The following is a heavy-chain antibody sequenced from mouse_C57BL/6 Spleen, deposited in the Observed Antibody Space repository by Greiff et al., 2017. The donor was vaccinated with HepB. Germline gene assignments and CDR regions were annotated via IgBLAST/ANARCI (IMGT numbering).Heavy chain of an antibody. J-gene: IGHJ4*01. CDR2: IYPRSGNT. CDR1: GYTFTSYG. Sequence: VQLQESGAELARPGASVKLSCKASGYTFTSYGISWVKQRTGQGLEWIGEIYPRSGNTYYNEKFKGKATLTADKSSSTAYMELRSLTSEDSAVYFCAREGSHYYAMDYWGQGTSVTVSS. V-gene: IGHV1-81*01. CDR3: AREGSHYYAMDY.